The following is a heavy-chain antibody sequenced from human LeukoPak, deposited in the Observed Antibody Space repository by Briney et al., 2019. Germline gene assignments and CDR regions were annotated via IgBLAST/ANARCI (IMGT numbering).Heavy chain of an antibody. V-gene: IGHV1-18*01. J-gene: IGHJ5*02. D-gene: IGHD2-2*02. CDR1: GGTFSSYA. Sequence: ASVKVSCKASGGTFSSYAISWVRQAPGQGLEWMGWISAYNGNTNYAQKLQGRVTMTTDTSTSTAYMELRSLRSDDTAVYYCARASIPEGWFDPWGQGTLVTVSS. CDR3: ARASIPEGWFDP. CDR2: ISAYNGNT.